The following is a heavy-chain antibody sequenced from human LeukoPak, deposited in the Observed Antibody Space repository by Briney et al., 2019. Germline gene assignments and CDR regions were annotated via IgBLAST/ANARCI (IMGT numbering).Heavy chain of an antibody. CDR3: ARGGAWFGDYFDY. D-gene: IGHD3-10*01. CDR2: INHSGST. V-gene: IGHV4-34*01. J-gene: IGHJ4*02. CDR1: GGSISNYY. Sequence: PSETLSLTCTVPGGSISNYYWSWIRQPPGKGLEWIGEINHSGSTNYNPSLKSRVTISVDTSKNQFSLKLSSVTAADTAVYYCARGGAWFGDYFDYWGQGTLVTVSS.